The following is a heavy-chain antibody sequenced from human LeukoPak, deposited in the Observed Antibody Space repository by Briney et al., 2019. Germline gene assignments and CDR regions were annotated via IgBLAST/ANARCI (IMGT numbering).Heavy chain of an antibody. Sequence: PSETLSLTCTVPGGSISSSRYYWGWVRQPPGKGLEWIGSIYYSGSTYYNPSLKSRVTISVDTSKNQFSLKLSSVTAADTAVYYCARQYYYGSGGYNYWGQGTLVTVSS. J-gene: IGHJ4*02. CDR1: GGSISSSRYY. CDR3: ARQYYYGSGGYNY. CDR2: IYYSGST. D-gene: IGHD3-10*01. V-gene: IGHV4-39*01.